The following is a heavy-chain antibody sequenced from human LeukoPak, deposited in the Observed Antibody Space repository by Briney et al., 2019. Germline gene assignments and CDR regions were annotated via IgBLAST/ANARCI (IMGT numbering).Heavy chain of an antibody. Sequence: PGRSLRLSCAASGFSFSTYAMHWVRQAPGKGLEWVALISYDGSDEYYADSVQGRFTISRDNLENTLSLQMNNLRPEDTAVYYCATEKRGWYPAYWGQGAQVSVSS. CDR2: ISYDGSDE. CDR3: ATEKRGWYPAY. D-gene: IGHD6-19*01. CDR1: GFSFSTYA. J-gene: IGHJ4*02. V-gene: IGHV3-30*04.